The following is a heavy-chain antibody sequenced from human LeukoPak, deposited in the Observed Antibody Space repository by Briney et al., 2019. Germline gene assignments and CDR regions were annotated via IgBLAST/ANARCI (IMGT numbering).Heavy chain of an antibody. D-gene: IGHD3-3*01. V-gene: IGHV5-51*01. Sequence: GESLKISCKASGYTFSTSWIGWVRQMPGKGLEWMAIIYPGDSDTRYSPSFQGQVTISVDRSITTAYLQWSSLKASDTAMYYCTRNRVGVLEWLSRWDAFDIWGQGTMVTVST. CDR3: TRNRVGVLEWLSRWDAFDI. CDR1: GYTFSTSW. J-gene: IGHJ3*02. CDR2: IYPGDSDT.